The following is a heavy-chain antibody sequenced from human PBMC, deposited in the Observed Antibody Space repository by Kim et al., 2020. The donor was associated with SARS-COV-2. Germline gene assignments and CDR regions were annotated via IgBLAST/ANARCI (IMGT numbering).Heavy chain of an antibody. J-gene: IGHJ5*02. CDR1: GFTFSSYS. V-gene: IGHV3-21*01. CDR3: ARDPTKRYFGGFGWFDP. D-gene: IGHD3-9*01. CDR2: ISSSSSYI. Sequence: GGSLRLSCAASGFTFSSYSMNWVRQAPGKGLEWVSSISSSSSYIYYADSVKGRFTISRDNAKNSLYLQMNSLRAEDTAVYYCARDPTKRYFGGFGWFDPWGQGTLVTVSS.